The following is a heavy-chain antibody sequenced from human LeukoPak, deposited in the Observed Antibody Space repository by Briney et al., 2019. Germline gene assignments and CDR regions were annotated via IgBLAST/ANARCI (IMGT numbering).Heavy chain of an antibody. Sequence: PSETLSLTCAVSGASISSYYWNWIRQPAGKGLEWIGRIYTGGSTNYNPSLKSRVTMSVDTSKNQFSLKLSSVTAADTAVYYYARAFGGNSGRYYYYYMDVWGKGTTVTVSS. D-gene: IGHD4-23*01. V-gene: IGHV4-4*07. CDR2: IYTGGST. J-gene: IGHJ6*03. CDR1: GASISSYY. CDR3: ARAFGGNSGRYYYYYMDV.